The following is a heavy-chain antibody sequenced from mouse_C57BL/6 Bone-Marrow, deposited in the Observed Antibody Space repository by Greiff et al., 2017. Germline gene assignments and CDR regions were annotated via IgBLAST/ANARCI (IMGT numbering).Heavy chain of an antibody. CDR1: GFTFSSYT. V-gene: IGHV5-9*01. CDR2: ISGGGGNT. Sequence: DVMLVESGGGLVKPGGSLKLSCAASGFTFSSYTMSWVRQTPEKRLEWVATISGGGGNTYYPDSVKGRFTISRDNAKNNLYLQMSSLRAEDTALYYCARRVPFDYWGQGTTLTVSA. CDR3: ARRVPFDY. J-gene: IGHJ2*01.